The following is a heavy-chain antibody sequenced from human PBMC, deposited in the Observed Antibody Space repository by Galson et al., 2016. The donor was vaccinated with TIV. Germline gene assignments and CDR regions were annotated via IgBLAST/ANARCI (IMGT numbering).Heavy chain of an antibody. V-gene: IGHV1-24*01. CDR2: FDPEVQKT. J-gene: IGHJ5*02. D-gene: IGHD2/OR15-2a*01. CDR1: GDSLSEIV. CDR3: ATVAWFPGLSLDT. Sequence: SVKVSCKVSGDSLSEIVIHWVRQAPGKGLEWMGGFDPEVQKTIYAQKLQDRVTMAADTSTNTAYMELGSLRFEDTAVYYCATVAWFPGLSLDTWGQGTLVTVSS.